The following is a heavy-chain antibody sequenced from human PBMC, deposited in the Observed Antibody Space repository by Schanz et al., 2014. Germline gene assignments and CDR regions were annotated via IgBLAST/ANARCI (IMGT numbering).Heavy chain of an antibody. V-gene: IGHV3-33*08. CDR1: GFSFDSYN. Sequence: VQLVESGGGLVKPGGSLRLSCTASGFSFDSYNMNWVRQAPGKGLEWVGFIWFDGSHTYSGDSVKGRFIISRDNSKNTVYLQMHNLRVEDTALYYCARDARMAAAGRWFDPCGRGTLVTVSS. D-gene: IGHD6-13*01. CDR2: IWFDGSHT. J-gene: IGHJ5*02. CDR3: ARDARMAAAGRWFDP.